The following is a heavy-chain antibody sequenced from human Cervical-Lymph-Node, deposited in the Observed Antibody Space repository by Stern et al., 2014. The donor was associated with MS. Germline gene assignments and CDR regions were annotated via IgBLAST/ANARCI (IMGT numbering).Heavy chain of an antibody. Sequence: HLVESGPEVKEPGTSVKVSCKSFGFIFTSSAVQWVRQARGQRLEWIGWVVVGSGNTNYAQKFRERVTLTRDMSTSTAYMELSGLTSEDTAVYYCAGSGMGSDYYGMDDWGQGTTVTVSS. V-gene: IGHV1-58*01. D-gene: IGHD6-19*01. CDR2: VVVGSGNT. CDR1: GFIFTSSA. CDR3: AGSGMGSDYYGMDD. J-gene: IGHJ6*02.